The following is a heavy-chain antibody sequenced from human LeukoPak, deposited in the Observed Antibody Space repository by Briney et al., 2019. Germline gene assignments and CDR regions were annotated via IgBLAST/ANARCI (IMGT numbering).Heavy chain of an antibody. D-gene: IGHD6-19*01. Sequence: SETLSLTCTVSGGSISSYYWSWIRQPPGKGLEWIGSIYYSGSTYYNPSLKSRVTISVDTSKNQFSLKLSSVTAADTAVYYCARHFSGWGSGWYGYFDYWGQGTLVTVSS. CDR2: IYYSGST. J-gene: IGHJ4*02. V-gene: IGHV4-59*05. CDR3: ARHFSGWGSGWYGYFDY. CDR1: GGSISSYY.